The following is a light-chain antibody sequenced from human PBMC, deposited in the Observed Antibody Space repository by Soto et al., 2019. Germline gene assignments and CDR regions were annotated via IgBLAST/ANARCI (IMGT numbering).Light chain of an antibody. CDR2: DSS. Sequence: DIQMTQSPSSLSASVGHRVTITCQASQDISNYLNWYQQKLGKAPKLLRYDSSNLETGVPSRFSGSGSGTDFTFTISNLQPEDSASYYCQQYSNLITFGQGTRLQIK. CDR1: QDISNY. V-gene: IGKV1-33*01. CDR3: QQYSNLIT. J-gene: IGKJ5*01.